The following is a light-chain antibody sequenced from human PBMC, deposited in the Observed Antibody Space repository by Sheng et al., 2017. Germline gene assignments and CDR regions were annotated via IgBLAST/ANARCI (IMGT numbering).Light chain of an antibody. CDR1: QAISNH. J-gene: IGKJ3*01. CDR2: AAS. Sequence: ILLTQSPSSLSASVGDRVTITCRASQAISNHLAWYQQKPGRAPKLLIYAASTLQRGVPSTFSGSGSGTDFTLTITSLQREDLATYYCQQLEGYPITFGPGTKVDIK. V-gene: IGKV1-9*01. CDR3: QQLEGYPIT.